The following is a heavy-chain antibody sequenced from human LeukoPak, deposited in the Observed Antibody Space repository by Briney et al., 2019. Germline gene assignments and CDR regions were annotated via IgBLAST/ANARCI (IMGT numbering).Heavy chain of an antibody. CDR2: IYYSGTT. CDR1: GGSISSSSYY. V-gene: IGHV4-30-4*08. J-gene: IGHJ4*02. D-gene: IGHD3-3*01. Sequence: SETLSLTCTVSGGSISSSSYYWGWIRQPPGKGLEWIGYIYYSGTTYYNPSLKSRVTISVDTSKNQFSLNLNSVTAADTAVYYCARKRYDEPYFFDYWGQGTLVTVSS. CDR3: ARKRYDEPYFFDY.